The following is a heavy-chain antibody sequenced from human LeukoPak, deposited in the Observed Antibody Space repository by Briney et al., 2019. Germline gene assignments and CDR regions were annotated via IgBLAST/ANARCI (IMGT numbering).Heavy chain of an antibody. CDR3: ARGQMPYYCDRSGYYYESDY. D-gene: IGHD3-22*01. Sequence: ASVKVSCKASGYTFTSYDINWVRQATGQGLEWMGWMNPNSANTGYAQKFQGRVTMTRNTSISTAYMELSSLRSEDTAVYYCARGQMPYYCDRSGYYYESDYWGQGTLVTVSS. V-gene: IGHV1-8*01. CDR2: MNPNSANT. CDR1: GYTFTSYD. J-gene: IGHJ4*02.